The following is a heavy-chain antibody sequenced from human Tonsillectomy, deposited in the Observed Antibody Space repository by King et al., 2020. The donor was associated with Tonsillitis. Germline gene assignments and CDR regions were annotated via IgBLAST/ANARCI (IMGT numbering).Heavy chain of an antibody. CDR2: IIPILGIA. Sequence: QLVQSGAEVKKPGSSVKVSCKASGGTFSSYAISWVRQAPGQGLEWMGRIIPILGIANYAQKFQGRVTITADKSTSTAYMELSSLRSEDTAVYYCARGANYVDTAMGDYYYYGMDVWGQGTTVTVSS. J-gene: IGHJ6*02. CDR1: GGTFSSYA. V-gene: IGHV1-69*04. CDR3: ARGANYVDTAMGDYYYYGMDV. D-gene: IGHD5-18*01.